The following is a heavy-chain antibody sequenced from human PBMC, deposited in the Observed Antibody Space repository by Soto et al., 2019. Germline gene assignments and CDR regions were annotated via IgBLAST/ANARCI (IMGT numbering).Heavy chain of an antibody. Sequence: QVQLAESGGGLVQPGRSLRLSCATSGFVSNDYDIHWVRQAPGKGLAWLASISYDGRNKYYADSVKGRFTISRDNSKNTLSVQINSLGAEDTAVYYCSRGIKGGLDAWGPGTLVTVSS. CDR2: ISYDGRNK. V-gene: IGHV3-30*03. D-gene: IGHD2-21*01. CDR3: SRGIKGGLDA. CDR1: GFVSNDYD. J-gene: IGHJ5*02.